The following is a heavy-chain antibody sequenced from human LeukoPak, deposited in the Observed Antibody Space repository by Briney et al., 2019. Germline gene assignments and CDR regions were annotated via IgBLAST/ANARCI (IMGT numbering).Heavy chain of an antibody. CDR1: GGTFSSYA. J-gene: IGHJ5*02. CDR3: ARDDGRDCSSTSCYA. CDR2: IIPIFGTA. V-gene: IGHV1-69*13. Sequence: ASVKVPCKASGGTFSSYAISWARQAPGQGLEWMGGIIPIFGTANYAQKFQGRVTITADESTSTAYMELSSLRSEDTAVYYCARDDGRDCSSTSCYAWGQGTLVTVSS. D-gene: IGHD2-2*01.